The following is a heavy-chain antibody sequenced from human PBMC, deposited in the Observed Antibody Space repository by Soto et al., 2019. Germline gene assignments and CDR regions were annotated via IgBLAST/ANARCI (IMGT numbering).Heavy chain of an antibody. V-gene: IGHV1-69*06. CDR1: GGTFSSYA. CDR2: IIPIFGTA. J-gene: IGHJ5*02. CDR3: ARRVRDGYNPSSWFDP. Sequence: GASVKVSCKASGGTFSSYAISWVRQAPGQGLEWMGGIIPIFGTANYAQKFQGRVTITADKSTSTAYMELSSLRSEDTAVYYCARRVRDGYNPSSWFDPWGQGTLVTVSS. D-gene: IGHD5-12*01.